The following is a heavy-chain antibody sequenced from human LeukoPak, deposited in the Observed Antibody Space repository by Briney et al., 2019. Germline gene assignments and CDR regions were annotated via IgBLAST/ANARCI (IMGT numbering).Heavy chain of an antibody. CDR3: ARARGGTYGDFYY. D-gene: IGHD1-26*01. CDR2: ISYDGSNK. V-gene: IGHV3-30*05. CDR1: GFTFSSYG. Sequence: GGSLRLSCAASGFTFSSYGIHWVRQAPGKGLEWVAVISYDGSNKYHADSVKGRFTISRDNPKNTLYLQVNSLRAEDTAVYYCARARGGTYGDFYYWGQGTLVTVSS. J-gene: IGHJ4*02.